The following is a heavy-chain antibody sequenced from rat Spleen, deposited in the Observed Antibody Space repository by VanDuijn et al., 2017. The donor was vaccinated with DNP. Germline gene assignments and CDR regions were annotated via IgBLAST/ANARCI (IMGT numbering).Heavy chain of an antibody. CDR1: GFTFSDYN. CDR3: ARQRVYTTDYSYYFDY. CDR2: IIYDGSRT. J-gene: IGHJ2*01. V-gene: IGHV5S10*01. D-gene: IGHD1-6*01. Sequence: EVQVVESGGGLVQPGGSLKLSCAASGFTFSDYNMAWVRQAPKKGLEWVATIIYDGSRTYYRDSVKGRFTISRDNAKNTQYLQMDSLRSEDTATYYCARQRVYTTDYSYYFDYWGQGVMVTVSS.